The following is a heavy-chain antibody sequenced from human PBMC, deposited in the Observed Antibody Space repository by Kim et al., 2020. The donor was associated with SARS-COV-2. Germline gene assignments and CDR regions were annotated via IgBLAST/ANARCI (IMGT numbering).Heavy chain of an antibody. D-gene: IGHD3-3*01. CDR1: GFTFSSYS. CDR3: ARDTEWFAGSNWFDP. V-gene: IGHV3-21*01. J-gene: IGHJ5*02. CDR2: ISSSSSYI. Sequence: GGSLRLSCAASGFTFSSYSMNWVRQAPGKGLEWVSSISSSSSYIYYADSVKGRFTISRDNAKNSLYLQMNSLRAEDTAVYYCARDTEWFAGSNWFDPWGQGTLVTVSS.